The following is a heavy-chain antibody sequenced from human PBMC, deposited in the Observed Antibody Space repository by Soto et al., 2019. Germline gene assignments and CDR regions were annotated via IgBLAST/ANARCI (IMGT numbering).Heavy chain of an antibody. J-gene: IGHJ6*03. D-gene: IGHD3-3*01. Sequence: GSLRLSGAASGFTFSSYAMSWVRQAPGKGLEWVSAISGSGGSTYYADSVKGRFTISRDNSKNTLYLQMNSLRAEDTAVYYCASNLYYDFWSGYPDYYYYMDVWGKGTTVTVSS. V-gene: IGHV3-23*01. CDR3: ASNLYYDFWSGYPDYYYYMDV. CDR2: ISGSGGST. CDR1: GFTFSSYA.